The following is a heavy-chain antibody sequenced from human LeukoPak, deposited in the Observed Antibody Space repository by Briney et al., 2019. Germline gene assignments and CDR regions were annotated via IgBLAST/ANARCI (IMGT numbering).Heavy chain of an antibody. CDR1: GGSISSYY. J-gene: IGHJ3*02. D-gene: IGHD1-20*01. CDR2: IYYSGST. Sequence: ETLSLTCXXXGGSISSYYWSWIRQPPGKGLEWIGYIYYSGSTNYNPSLKSRVTISVDTSKNQFSLKLSSVTAADTAVYYCARDNWNDRAFEDAFDIWGQGTMVTVSS. V-gene: IGHV4-59*01. CDR3: ARDNWNDRAFEDAFDI.